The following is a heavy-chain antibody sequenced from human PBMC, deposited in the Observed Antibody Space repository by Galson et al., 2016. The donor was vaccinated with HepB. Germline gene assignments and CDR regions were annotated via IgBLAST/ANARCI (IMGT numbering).Heavy chain of an antibody. CDR1: GFSFSSYG. V-gene: IGHV3-30*03. CDR2: VSSGETNK. Sequence: SLRLSCAASGFSFSSYGMHWVRQPPGKGLAWVALVSSGETNKFYADSVKGRFTISRDNSKNMLYLQMHSLRTDDTAVYFCAREWESSTGWKPGYWGPGTLVTVSS. D-gene: IGHD2-8*02. CDR3: AREWESSTGWKPGY. J-gene: IGHJ4*02.